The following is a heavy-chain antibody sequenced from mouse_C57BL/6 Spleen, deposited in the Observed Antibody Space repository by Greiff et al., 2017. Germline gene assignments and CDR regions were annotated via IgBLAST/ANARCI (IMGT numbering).Heavy chain of an antibody. CDR2: IDPSDSYT. V-gene: IGHV1-50*01. CDR1: GYTFTSYW. D-gene: IGHD2-4*01. CDR3: ARRGYDYDRRYYFDY. J-gene: IGHJ2*01. Sequence: VQLQQPGAELVKPGASVKLSCKASGYTFTSYWMQWVKQRPGQGLEWIGEIDPSDSYTNYNQKFKGKATLTVDTSSSTAYMQLSSLTSEDSAVYYCARRGYDYDRRYYFDYWGQGTTLTVSS.